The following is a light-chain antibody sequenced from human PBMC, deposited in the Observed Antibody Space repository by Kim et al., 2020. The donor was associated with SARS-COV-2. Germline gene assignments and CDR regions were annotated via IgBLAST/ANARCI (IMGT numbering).Light chain of an antibody. Sequence: VTPDQQASITGSGDKLGNKYTCGKQQKPGKSLVLVIYKDKKRPSGIPGRFSGSNSGNTATLTISGTQAMDEADYSCQAWDSSTVVFGGGTQLTVL. J-gene: IGLJ2*01. CDR1: KLGNKY. CDR3: QAWDSSTVV. CDR2: KDK. V-gene: IGLV3-1*01.